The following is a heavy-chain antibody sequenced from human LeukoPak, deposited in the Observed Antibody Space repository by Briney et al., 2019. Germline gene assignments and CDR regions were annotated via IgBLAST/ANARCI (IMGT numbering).Heavy chain of an antibody. V-gene: IGHV3-23*01. Sequence: GGSLRLSCAASGFTFSSYAMSWVRQAPGKGLEWVSAISGSGGSTYYADSVKGRFTISRDNAKNTLYLQMNSLRDEDTAVYYCARDLGKWGSLYYYYGMDVWGQGTTVTVSS. CDR1: GFTFSSYA. CDR2: ISGSGGST. D-gene: IGHD2-8*01. CDR3: ARDLGKWGSLYYYYGMDV. J-gene: IGHJ6*02.